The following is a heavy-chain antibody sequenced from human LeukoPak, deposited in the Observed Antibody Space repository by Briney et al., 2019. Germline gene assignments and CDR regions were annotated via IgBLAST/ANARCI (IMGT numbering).Heavy chain of an antibody. CDR3: AREPLGWLQSDYYFDY. CDR2: IYYSGST. V-gene: IGHV4-59*12. CDR1: GGSISSYY. J-gene: IGHJ4*02. D-gene: IGHD5-24*01. Sequence: SETLSLTCTVSGGSISSYYWSWIRQPPGKGLEWIGYIYYSGSTNYNPSLKSRVTMSVDTSKNQFSLKLSSVTAADTAVYYCAREPLGWLQSDYYFDYWGQGTLVTVSS.